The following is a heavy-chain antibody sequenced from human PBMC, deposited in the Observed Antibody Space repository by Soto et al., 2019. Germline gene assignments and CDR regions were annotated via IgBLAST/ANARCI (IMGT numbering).Heavy chain of an antibody. V-gene: IGHV3-33*01. CDR1: GFDFSTYV. CDR2: IWYDGSNK. D-gene: IGHD2-8*01. J-gene: IGHJ4*02. CDR3: ERAVCPFDY. Sequence: QVQLVESGGGVVQPGMSLRLSCAASGFDFSTYVMHWVRQAPGKGLEWVAVIWYDGSNKYYADSVKGRCTISRDTSKNTLYLQMNSLSAEDTAVYYCERAVCPFDYWGQGTLVTVSS.